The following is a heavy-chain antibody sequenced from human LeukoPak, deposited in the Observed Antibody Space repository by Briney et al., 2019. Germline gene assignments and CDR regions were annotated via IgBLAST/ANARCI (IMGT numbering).Heavy chain of an antibody. D-gene: IGHD6-13*01. Sequence: PGGSLRLSCAASGFTFSSYVMSWVRQAPGKGLEWVSGISSGGVNTYYADSVKGRFTISRGNSKNTLHLQMNSLRTEDTAVYYCAKRQSNSWYTYFDYWGQGTLVTVSS. CDR1: GFTFSSYV. CDR3: AKRQSNSWYTYFDY. CDR2: ISSGGVNT. J-gene: IGHJ4*02. V-gene: IGHV3-23*01.